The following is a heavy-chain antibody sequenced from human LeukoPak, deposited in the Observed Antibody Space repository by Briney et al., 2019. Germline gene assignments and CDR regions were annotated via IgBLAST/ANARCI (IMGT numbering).Heavy chain of an antibody. J-gene: IGHJ3*02. CDR3: ARECSGGSCYSGAFDI. CDR2: ISAYNGNT. CDR1: GYTFTSYG. Sequence: GASVKVSCKASGYTFTSYGISWVRQAPGQGLEWMGWISAYNGNTNYAQKLQGRVTMTTDTSTSTAYIELRSLKSDDTAVYYCARECSGGSCYSGAFDIWGQGTMVTVSS. V-gene: IGHV1-18*01. D-gene: IGHD2-15*01.